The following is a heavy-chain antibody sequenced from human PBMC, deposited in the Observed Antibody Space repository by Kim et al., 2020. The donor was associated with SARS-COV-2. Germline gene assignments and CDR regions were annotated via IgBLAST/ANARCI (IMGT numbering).Heavy chain of an antibody. Sequence: YAQKVQRGVTITRDTAASTAYMELSSLRSEDTAVYYCEGDGYDFWSEFEAWGQGTLVTVSS. D-gene: IGHD3-3*01. V-gene: IGHV1-3*01. CDR3: EGDGYDFWSEFEA. J-gene: IGHJ5*02.